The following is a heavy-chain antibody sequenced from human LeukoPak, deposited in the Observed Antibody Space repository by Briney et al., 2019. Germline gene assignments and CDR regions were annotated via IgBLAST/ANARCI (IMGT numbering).Heavy chain of an antibody. V-gene: IGHV1-2*02. J-gene: IGHJ4*02. CDR3: ARTMASGGWPAAPNFDH. Sequence: ASVKVSCKASGYTFTGYYIHWVRQAPGQGLEWMGCINPNNGGTNFAQKFQGRVTMTRDTSISTAYLEVSSLRSDDTAVYYCARTMASGGWPAAPNFDHWGQGTLVTVSS. CDR2: INPNNGGT. D-gene: IGHD2-2*01. CDR1: GYTFTGYY.